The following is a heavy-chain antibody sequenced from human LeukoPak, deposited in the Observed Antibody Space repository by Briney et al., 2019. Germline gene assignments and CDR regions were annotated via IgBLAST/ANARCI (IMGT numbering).Heavy chain of an antibody. CDR1: GGSIRGYY. CDR2: SYSSGGT. D-gene: IGHD5-12*01. J-gene: IGHJ4*02. Sequence: SETLSLTRHDSGGSIRGYYWCWIRQPPGKTLEWIGYSYSSGGTDYNPSLKSRAAISVDTSKDQFSLILRSVTAADTAVYFCARVYSGYHYYFDYWGQGSLVTVSS. V-gene: IGHV4-4*09. CDR3: ARVYSGYHYYFDY.